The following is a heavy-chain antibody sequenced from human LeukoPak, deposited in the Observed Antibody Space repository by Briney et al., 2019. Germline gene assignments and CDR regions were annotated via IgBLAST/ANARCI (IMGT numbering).Heavy chain of an antibody. D-gene: IGHD2-2*01. CDR1: GGSISSSSYY. CDR2: IYYSGST. Sequence: SETLSLTCTVSGGSISSSSYYWGWIHQPPGKGLEWIGSIYYSGSTYYNPSLKSRVTISVDTSKNQFSLKLSSVTAADTAVYYCARRRRILGNIVVVPAAALGRYYFDYWGQGTLVTVSS. J-gene: IGHJ4*02. V-gene: IGHV4-39*01. CDR3: ARRRRILGNIVVVPAAALGRYYFDY.